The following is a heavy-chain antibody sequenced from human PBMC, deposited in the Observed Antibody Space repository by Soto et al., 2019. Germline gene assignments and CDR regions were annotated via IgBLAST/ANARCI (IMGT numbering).Heavy chain of an antibody. CDR3: ARLLGYCISTSCYAEGMDV. Sequence: QITLKESGPTLVKPTQTLTLTCTFSGFSLSTSGVGVGWIRQPPGKALEWLALIYWDDDKRYSPSLKSRLTITKDTAKNLVVLTMTNMDPVDTATYYCARLLGYCISTSCYAEGMDVWGQGTTVTVSS. CDR1: GFSLSTSGVG. D-gene: IGHD2-2*01. J-gene: IGHJ6*02. V-gene: IGHV2-5*02. CDR2: IYWDDDK.